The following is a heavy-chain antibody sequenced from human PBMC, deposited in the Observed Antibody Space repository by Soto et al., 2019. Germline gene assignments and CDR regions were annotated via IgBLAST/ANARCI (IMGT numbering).Heavy chain of an antibody. CDR3: ARVSRSIAAPRDYYYYMDV. CDR1: GYTFTSYD. CDR2: MNPNSGNT. Sequence: ASVKASCKASGYTFTSYDINCVRQATGQGLEWMGWMNPNSGNTGYAQKFQGRVTMTRNTSISTAYMELSSLRSEDTAVYYCARVSRSIAAPRDYYYYMDVWGKGTTVTVSS. D-gene: IGHD6-6*01. V-gene: IGHV1-8*01. J-gene: IGHJ6*03.